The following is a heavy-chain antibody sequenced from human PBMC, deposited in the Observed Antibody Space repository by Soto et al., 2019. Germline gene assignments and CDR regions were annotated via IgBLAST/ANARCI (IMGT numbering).Heavy chain of an antibody. D-gene: IGHD6-13*01. CDR1: GFTFTSSA. J-gene: IGHJ6*02. CDR2: IVVGSGNT. CDR3: AAESSWDYYYYGMDV. V-gene: IGHV1-58*01. Sequence: ASVKVSCKASGFTFTSSAVQWVRQARGQRLEWIGWIVVGSGNTNYAQKFQERVTITRDMSTSTAYMELSSLRSEDTAVYYCAAESSWDYYYYGMDVWGQGTTVTVSS.